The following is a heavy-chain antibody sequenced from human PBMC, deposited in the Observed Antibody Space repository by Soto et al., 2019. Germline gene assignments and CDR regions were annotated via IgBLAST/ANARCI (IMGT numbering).Heavy chain of an antibody. CDR2: IMPMFGTA. J-gene: IGHJ6*02. CDR3: ARDPGKGWGSLFVDKNYYYYGMDV. V-gene: IGHV1-69*06. Sequence: QVQLVQSGAEVKKPGSSVKVSCKASGDTFSSYTISWVRQAPGQGLEWMGGIMPMFGTANYAQKFLGRVTITADKSTSTAYRQLSSLRSEDTAVYYCARDPGKGWGSLFVDKNYYYYGMDVWGQGTTVTVSS. CDR1: GDTFSSYT. D-gene: IGHD3-16*01.